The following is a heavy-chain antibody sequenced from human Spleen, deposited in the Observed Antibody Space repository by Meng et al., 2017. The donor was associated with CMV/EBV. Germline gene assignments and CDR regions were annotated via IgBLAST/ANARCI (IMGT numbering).Heavy chain of an antibody. Sequence: SETLSLTCSVSGGSVSGGTYYWSWIRQPPGEGLEWIDFIYYSGSTNYNPSLKSRVTISVDTSKNQFSLWLNSVTAADTAVYYCARSSYCSSTTCYYGMDVWGHGTTVTVSS. D-gene: IGHD2-2*01. CDR3: ARSSYCSSTTCYYGMDV. CDR2: IYYSGST. CDR1: GGSVSGGTYY. V-gene: IGHV4-61*01. J-gene: IGHJ6*02.